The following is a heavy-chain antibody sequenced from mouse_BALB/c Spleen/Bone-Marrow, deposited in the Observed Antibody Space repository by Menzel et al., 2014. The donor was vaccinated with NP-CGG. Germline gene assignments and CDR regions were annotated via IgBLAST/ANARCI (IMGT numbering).Heavy chain of an antibody. V-gene: IGHV7-3*02. CDR2: IRNKANGCTT. CDR3: ARDGYDDY. J-gene: IGHJ2*01. CDR1: GFTFTDYY. Sequence: EVHLVESGGGLVQPGGSLRLSCATSGFTFTDYYMSWVRQPPGKALEWLGFIRNKANGCTTEYSASVKGRFTISRDNSQSILYLQMNTLRAEDSATYYCARDGYDDYWGQGTTLTVSS. D-gene: IGHD2-2*01.